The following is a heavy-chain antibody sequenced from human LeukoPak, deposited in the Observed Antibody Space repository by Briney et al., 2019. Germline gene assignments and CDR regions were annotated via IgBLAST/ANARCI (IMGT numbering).Heavy chain of an antibody. CDR2: ISGSGGST. J-gene: IGHJ4*02. D-gene: IGHD3-22*01. V-gene: IGHV3-23*01. CDR3: VKGRITMIVTRLDC. Sequence: GGSLRLSCAASGFTFSSYAMRWVRQAPGEGLEWVSAISGSGGSTYYADSVKGRFTISRENSKNTLYLQMNSLRDEDTAVYYCVKGRITMIVTRLDCWGQGTMVTVSS. CDR1: GFTFSSYA.